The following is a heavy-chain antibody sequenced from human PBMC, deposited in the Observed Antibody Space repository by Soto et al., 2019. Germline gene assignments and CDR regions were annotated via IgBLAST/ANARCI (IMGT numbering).Heavy chain of an antibody. CDR1: GGSISSYY. V-gene: IGHV4-59*01. CDR3: ARVKGGYYGSGSYYTYFDY. CDR2: IYYSGST. J-gene: IGHJ4*02. D-gene: IGHD3-10*01. Sequence: QVQLQESGPGLVKPSETLSLTCTVSGGSISSYYWSWIRQPPGKGLEWIGYIYYSGSTNYNPSLKSRATISVDTSKNQFSLKLSSVTAADTAVYYCARVKGGYYGSGSYYTYFDYWGQGTLVTVSS.